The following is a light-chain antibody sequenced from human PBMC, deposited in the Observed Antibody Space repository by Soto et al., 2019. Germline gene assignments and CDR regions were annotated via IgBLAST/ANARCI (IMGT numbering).Light chain of an antibody. CDR3: NSYATSSTYV. CDR1: SSDVGAYNY. CDR2: DVS. Sequence: QAVLTQPTSVSGSPGQSVAISCTGTSSDVGAYNYVSWYQQHPGKAPKLMIYDVSNRPSGVSNRFSGSKSGNTASLTISGHQSEDEADYYCNSYATSSTYVFGTGTKVTVL. J-gene: IGLJ1*01. V-gene: IGLV2-14*03.